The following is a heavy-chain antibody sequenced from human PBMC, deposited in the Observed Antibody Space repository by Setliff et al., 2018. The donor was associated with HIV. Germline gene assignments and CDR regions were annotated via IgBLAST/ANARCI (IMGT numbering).Heavy chain of an antibody. J-gene: IGHJ6*02. CDR2: IYYSGST. V-gene: IGHV4-39*01. CDR1: GGSISSGDYY. D-gene: IGHD1-26*01. CDR3: ARGPELRYYYYGMDV. Sequence: SETLSLTCTVSGGSISSGDYYWSWIRQPPGKGLEWIGSIYYSGSTYYNPSLKSRVTISVDTSKNQFSLKLSSVTAADTAVYYCARGPELRYYYYGMDVWGQGTTVTVSS.